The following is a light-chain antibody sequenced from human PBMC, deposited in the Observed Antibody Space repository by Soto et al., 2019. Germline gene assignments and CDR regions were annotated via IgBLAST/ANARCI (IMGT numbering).Light chain of an antibody. V-gene: IGKV1-33*01. CDR1: QDISNY. CDR3: QQYDNLLFT. CDR2: DAS. Sequence: DIQMTQSPSSLSASVGDRVTITCQASQDISNYLNWYQQQPGKAPKLLIYDASNLETGVPSRFSGRGSGTDFTFTISSLQPEAIATYYCQQYDNLLFTFGPGTKVDIK. J-gene: IGKJ3*01.